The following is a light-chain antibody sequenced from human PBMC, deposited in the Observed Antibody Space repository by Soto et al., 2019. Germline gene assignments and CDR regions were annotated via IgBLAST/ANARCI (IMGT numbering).Light chain of an antibody. CDR1: QDISRY. Sequence: DIQMTQSPSYLSASVGDRVTITCQASQDISRYLNWYQHKPGKAPKLLIYDASNLETRVPSRFSGSGSGTDFTFTISSLQPEDFATYYCQQYDNLPLTFGGGTKVDIK. CDR3: QQYDNLPLT. J-gene: IGKJ4*01. V-gene: IGKV1-33*01. CDR2: DAS.